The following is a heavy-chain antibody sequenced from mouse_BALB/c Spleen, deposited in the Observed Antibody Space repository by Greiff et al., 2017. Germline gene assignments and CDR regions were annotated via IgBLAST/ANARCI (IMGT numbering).Heavy chain of an antibody. Sequence: DVMLVESGGGLVQPGGSLRLSCATSGFTFTDYYMSWVRQPPGKALEWLGFIRNKANGYTTEYSAPVKGRFTISRDNSQSILYLQMNTLRAEDSATYYCARDRGVYFDYWGQGTTLTVSS. J-gene: IGHJ2*01. CDR3: ARDRGVYFDY. CDR2: IRNKANGYTT. CDR1: GFTFTDYY. V-gene: IGHV7-3*02.